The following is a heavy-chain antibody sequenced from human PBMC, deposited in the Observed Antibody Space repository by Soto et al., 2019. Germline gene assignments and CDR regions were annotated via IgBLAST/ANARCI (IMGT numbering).Heavy chain of an antibody. D-gene: IGHD1-26*01. CDR2: FDPEDGET. Sequence: ASVKVSCKVSGYTLTELSMHWVRQAPGKGLEWMGGFDPEDGETIYAQKFQGRVTMTEDTSTDTAYMELSSLRSEDTAVYYCATTPRRSYLPAYDAFDIWGQGTMVTVSS. J-gene: IGHJ3*02. CDR3: ATTPRRSYLPAYDAFDI. CDR1: GYTLTELS. V-gene: IGHV1-24*01.